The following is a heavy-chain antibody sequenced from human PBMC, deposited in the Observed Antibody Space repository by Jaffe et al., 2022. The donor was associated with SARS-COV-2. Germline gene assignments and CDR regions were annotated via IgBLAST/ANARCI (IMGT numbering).Heavy chain of an antibody. Sequence: EVQLVESGGGLGQPGGSLRLSCAASGFTFSSYSMNWVRQAPGMGLEWISYISSSSSTIYYADSVKGRFTISRDNAKNSLYLQMNSLRAEDTAVYYCARDYPVAGSRYNWFDPWGQGTLVTVSS. CDR1: GFTFSSYS. CDR2: ISSSSSTI. CDR3: ARDYPVAGSRYNWFDP. V-gene: IGHV3-48*01. D-gene: IGHD6-13*01. J-gene: IGHJ5*02.